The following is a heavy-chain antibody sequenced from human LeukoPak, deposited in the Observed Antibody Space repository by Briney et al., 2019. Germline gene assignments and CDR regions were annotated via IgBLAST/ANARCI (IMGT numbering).Heavy chain of an antibody. J-gene: IGHJ4*02. CDR1: GYSFTSYW. CDR3: ARRFGFGELIDY. D-gene: IGHD3-10*01. V-gene: IGHV5-10-1*01. Sequence: GESLKISCKGSGYSFTSYWISWVRQMPGKGLEWMGRIDPSDSYTNYSPSFQGHVTISADKSISTAYLQWSSLKASDTAMHYCARRFGFGELIDYWGQGTLVTVSS. CDR2: IDPSDSYT.